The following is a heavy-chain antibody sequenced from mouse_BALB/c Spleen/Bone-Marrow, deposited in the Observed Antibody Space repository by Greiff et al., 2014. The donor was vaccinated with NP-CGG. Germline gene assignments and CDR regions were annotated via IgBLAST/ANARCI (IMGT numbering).Heavy chain of an antibody. V-gene: IGHV5-9-3*01. CDR2: ISSGGSYT. Sequence: EVKLMESGGGLVKPGGSLKLSCAASGFTFSSYAMSWVRQTPEKSLVWVATISSGGSYTYYPDSVKGRFTISRDNAKNTLYLQMSSLRSEDTAMYYCARQGYHRYDGRGFDYWGQGTTLTVSS. CDR3: ARQGYHRYDGRGFDY. CDR1: GFTFSSYA. D-gene: IGHD2-14*01. J-gene: IGHJ2*01.